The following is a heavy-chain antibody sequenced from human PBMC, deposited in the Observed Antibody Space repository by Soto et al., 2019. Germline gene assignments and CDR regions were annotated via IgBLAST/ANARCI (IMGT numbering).Heavy chain of an antibody. CDR3: AKKTDSSSPWGALDI. Sequence: EVQLLESGGGLVQPGGSLRLSCAASGFTFSSYAMTWVRQAPAQGLEWVSGISGSGGGTYYADSVKGRFTISRASSKNTLYLKRDSLRAEDTAVFYCAKKTDSSSPWGALDIWGQGTMVSVSS. CDR2: ISGSGGGT. J-gene: IGHJ3*02. CDR1: GFTFSSYA. D-gene: IGHD6-6*01. V-gene: IGHV3-23*01.